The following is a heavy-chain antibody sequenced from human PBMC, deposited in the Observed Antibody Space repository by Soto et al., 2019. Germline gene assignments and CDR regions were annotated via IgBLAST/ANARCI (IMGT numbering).Heavy chain of an antibody. CDR3: ARESTGSYISWFDP. Sequence: QVQLVESGGGVVQPGRSLRLSCAASGFTFSSYGMHWVRQAPGKGLEWVAVIWYDGSNKYYADSVKGRFTISRDNSKNTLYLQMNSLRAEATAVYYCARESTGSYISWFDPWGQGTLVTVSS. J-gene: IGHJ5*02. CDR2: IWYDGSNK. CDR1: GFTFSSYG. D-gene: IGHD3-10*01. V-gene: IGHV3-33*01.